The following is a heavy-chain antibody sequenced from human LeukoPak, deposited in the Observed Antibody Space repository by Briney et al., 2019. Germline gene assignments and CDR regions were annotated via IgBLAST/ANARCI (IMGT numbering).Heavy chain of an antibody. V-gene: IGHV1-18*01. D-gene: IGHD4-17*01. CDR1: GYIFTSYG. Sequence: SVKVSCKASGYIFTSYGISWVRQAPGQGLEWMGWISAYNGNTNYSQKLQGRVTITTDTSTSTAYVELRSLRSDDTAVYYCARARGLPGATVTSARYYYCYGMDVWGQGTTVTVSS. J-gene: IGHJ6*02. CDR2: ISAYNGNT. CDR3: ARARGLPGATVTSARYYYCYGMDV.